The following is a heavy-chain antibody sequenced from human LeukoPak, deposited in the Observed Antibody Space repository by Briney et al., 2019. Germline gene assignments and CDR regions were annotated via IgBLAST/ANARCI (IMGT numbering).Heavy chain of an antibody. CDR2: INHSGST. J-gene: IGHJ5*02. CDR3: ARRYGSGSYYNVYWFDP. CDR1: GGSFSGYY. Sequence: SETLSLTCAVYGGSFSGYYWSWIRQPPGKGLEWIGEINHSGSTNYNPSLKSRVTMSVDTSKNQFSLKRSSVTAADTAVYYCARRYGSGSYYNVYWFDPWGQGTLVTVSS. D-gene: IGHD3-10*01. V-gene: IGHV4-34*01.